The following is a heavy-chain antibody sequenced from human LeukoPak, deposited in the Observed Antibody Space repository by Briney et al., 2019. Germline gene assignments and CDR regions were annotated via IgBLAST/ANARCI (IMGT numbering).Heavy chain of an antibody. CDR1: GGTFSSYA. D-gene: IGHD1-26*01. V-gene: IGHV1-69*04. CDR3: ARERWGLAFDI. J-gene: IGHJ3*02. CDR2: IIPILGIA. Sequence: SVKVSCKASGGTFSSYAISWVRQAPGQGLEWMGRIIPILGIANYAQKFQGRVTITADESTSTAYMELSSLRSEDTAVYYCARERWGLAFDIWGQGTMVTVSS.